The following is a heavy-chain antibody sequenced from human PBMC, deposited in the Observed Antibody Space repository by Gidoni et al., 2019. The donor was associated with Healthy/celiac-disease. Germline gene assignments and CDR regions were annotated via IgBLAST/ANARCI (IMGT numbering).Heavy chain of an antibody. CDR2: IYPGDSDT. Sequence: EVQLVQSGAEVQKPGESLKISCKGSGYSFTSYWLGWVRQMPGKGLEWMGIIYPGDSDTRYSPSFQGQVTISADKSISTAYLQWSSLKASDTAMYYCARLSRDYVWGSYRKTYYFDYWGQGTLVTVSS. D-gene: IGHD3-16*02. V-gene: IGHV5-51*01. CDR1: GYSFTSYW. J-gene: IGHJ4*02. CDR3: ARLSRDYVWGSYRKTYYFDY.